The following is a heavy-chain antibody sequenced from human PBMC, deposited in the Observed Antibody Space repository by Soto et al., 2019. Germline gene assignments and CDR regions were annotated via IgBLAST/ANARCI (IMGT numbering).Heavy chain of an antibody. Sequence: QAQLVQSGAEMKKPGSSVKVSCKASGGTFTNYAIDWMRQTPGHGLQWLGSFTPAFGTANYPQKFQDRVTISADEPASTTFLELNNLTSEDAGLYCCAREGGDGYDWEGYWFFDLWGPGTLVTVSS. J-gene: IGHJ2*01. CDR3: AREGGDGYDWEGYWFFDL. CDR1: GGTFTNYA. CDR2: FTPAFGTA. V-gene: IGHV1-69*18. D-gene: IGHD5-12*01.